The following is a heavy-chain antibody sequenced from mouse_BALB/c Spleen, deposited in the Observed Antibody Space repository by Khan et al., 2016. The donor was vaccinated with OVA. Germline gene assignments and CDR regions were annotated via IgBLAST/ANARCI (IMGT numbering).Heavy chain of an antibody. CDR1: GYSITSDYA. Sequence: VQLKESGPGLVKPSQSLSLTCTVTGYSITSDYAWNWIRQFPGNKLEWMGYISYSGSTSYNPSLTSRISITRDTSKNQFFLQLNSTNTDDTATYYCARSIMANWGQGTTLTVSS. CDR2: ISYSGST. J-gene: IGHJ2*01. CDR3: ARSIMAN. V-gene: IGHV3-2*02.